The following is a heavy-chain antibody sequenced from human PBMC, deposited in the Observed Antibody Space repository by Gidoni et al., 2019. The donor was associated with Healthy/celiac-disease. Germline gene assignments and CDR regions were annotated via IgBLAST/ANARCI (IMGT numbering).Heavy chain of an antibody. CDR1: GFPFSIYA. CDR3: AKDPEVAAAVYYYYYGMDV. J-gene: IGHJ6*02. D-gene: IGHD6-13*01. CDR2: SSGSGGST. V-gene: IGHV3-23*04. Sequence: EVQLVESGGGLVQPGGSLRLSCAASGFPFSIYALRWVRQAPGKGLEWVSASSGSGGSTYYADSVKGRFTISRDNSKNTLYLQMNSLRAEDTAVYYCAKDPEVAAAVYYYYYGMDVWGQGTTVTVSS.